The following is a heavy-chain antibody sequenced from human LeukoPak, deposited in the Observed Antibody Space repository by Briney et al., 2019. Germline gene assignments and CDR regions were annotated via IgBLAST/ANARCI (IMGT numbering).Heavy chain of an antibody. V-gene: IGHV3-21*01. D-gene: IGHD5-12*01. J-gene: IGHJ1*01. CDR1: GFTFSRYS. CDR2: ISGSSNDK. Sequence: PRGSLRLSCLASGFTFSRYSMKWVRQAPGKGLEWVSSISGSSNDKHYIDSVKGRFTISRDNAKNSLFLQMNSLRAEDTAVYYCVRAEGSSGSSEYFQHWGQGTLVTVSS. CDR3: VRAEGSSGSSEYFQH.